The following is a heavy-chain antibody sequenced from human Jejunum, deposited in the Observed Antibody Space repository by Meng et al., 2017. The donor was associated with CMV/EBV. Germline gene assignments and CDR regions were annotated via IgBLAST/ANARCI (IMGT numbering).Heavy chain of an antibody. Sequence: SGISVCANYMSWVRQAPGRGLEWVSVIYGDSGTYSADSVGGRFTTSRDTAKNTLYLQLNSLRAEDTAVYYCARDRRNRLKHYGMDVWGQGTTVTVSS. CDR2: IYGDSGT. CDR3: ARDRRNRLKHYGMDV. J-gene: IGHJ6*02. CDR1: GISVCANY. V-gene: IGHV3-66*01.